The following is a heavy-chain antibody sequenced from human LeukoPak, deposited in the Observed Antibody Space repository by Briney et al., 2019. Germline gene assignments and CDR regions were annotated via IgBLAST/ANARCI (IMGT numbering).Heavy chain of an antibody. Sequence: GGSLRLSCAASGFTFSSYWMSWVRQAPGKGLEWVANIKQGGSEKYYVDSVKGRFTISRDNAKNSLYLQMNSLRAEDTAVYYCARVPVTYYYDSSGYYTAPFDYWGQGTLVTVSS. CDR3: ARVPVTYYYDSSGYYTAPFDY. CDR2: IKQGGSEK. V-gene: IGHV3-7*01. J-gene: IGHJ4*02. CDR1: GFTFSSYW. D-gene: IGHD3-22*01.